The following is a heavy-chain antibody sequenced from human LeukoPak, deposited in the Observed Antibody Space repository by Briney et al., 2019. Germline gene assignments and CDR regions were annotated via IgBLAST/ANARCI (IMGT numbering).Heavy chain of an antibody. V-gene: IGHV4-39*01. J-gene: IGHJ5*02. CDR3: ASADAIFGVVIRSHRFDP. CDR2: IYYSGST. D-gene: IGHD3-3*01. CDR1: GGSISSSSYY. Sequence: SETLSLTGTVSGGSISSSSYYWGWIRQPPGKGLEWIGSIYYSGSTYHNPSLKSRVPISVDPSKNQFSLRLSSVTVADTAVYSCASADAIFGVVIRSHRFDPWGQGTLVTVSS.